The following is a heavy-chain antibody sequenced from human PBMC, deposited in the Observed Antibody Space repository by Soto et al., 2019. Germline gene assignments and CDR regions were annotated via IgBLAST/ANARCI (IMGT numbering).Heavy chain of an antibody. J-gene: IGHJ4*02. V-gene: IGHV1-18*01. CDR3: ARAVAVAASFDY. CDR2: ISAYNGNT. CDR1: VYTFTSYG. Sequence: GASVKVSCKASVYTFTSYGISWVRQAPGQGLEWMGWISAYNGNTNYAQKLQGRVTMTTDTSTSTAYMELSGLRSEDTAVYYCARAVAVAASFDYWGQGTLVTVSS. D-gene: IGHD6-19*01.